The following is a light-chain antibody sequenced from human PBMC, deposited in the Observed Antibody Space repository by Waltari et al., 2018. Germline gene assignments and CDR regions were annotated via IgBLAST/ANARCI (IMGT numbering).Light chain of an antibody. CDR3: SSYTSSSTRV. CDR1: SSDVGGSNY. Sequence: QSALTQPASVSGSPGQSITISCTGTSSDVGGSNYVSWYQQPPGKVPKLMIYDVSNRPAWVLNRFSGSESGNTASLTISGLQAEDEADYYCSSYTSSSTRVFGGGTKLTVL. J-gene: IGLJ3*02. CDR2: DVS. V-gene: IGLV2-14*03.